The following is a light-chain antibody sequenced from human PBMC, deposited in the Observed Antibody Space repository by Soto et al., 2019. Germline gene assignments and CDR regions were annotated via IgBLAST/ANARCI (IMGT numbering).Light chain of an antibody. CDR2: KAS. V-gene: IGKV1-5*03. CDR1: QSISTW. CDR3: QQYTSYSIT. Sequence: DIQMTQSPSTLSASVGDRVTITCRASQSISTWLAWYQQKPGKAPKLLIYKASSLESGVPLRFSGSGSGTEFTLTISSLLPDDFATYYCQQYTSYSITFGQGTRLEMK. J-gene: IGKJ5*01.